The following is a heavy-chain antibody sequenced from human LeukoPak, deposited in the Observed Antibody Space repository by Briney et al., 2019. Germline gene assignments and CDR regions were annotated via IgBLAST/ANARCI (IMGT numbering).Heavy chain of an antibody. CDR2: IYYSGST. D-gene: IGHD2-2*03. CDR1: SGSISSGDYY. J-gene: IGHJ3*02. Sequence: SQTLSLTCTVSSGSISSGDYYWSWIRQPPGKGLEWIGYIYYSGSTYYNPSLKSRVTISVDTSKNQFALKLSSVTAADTAVYYCARGAGFCSSTSCSDAFDIWGQGTMVTVSS. CDR3: ARGAGFCSSTSCSDAFDI. V-gene: IGHV4-30-4*08.